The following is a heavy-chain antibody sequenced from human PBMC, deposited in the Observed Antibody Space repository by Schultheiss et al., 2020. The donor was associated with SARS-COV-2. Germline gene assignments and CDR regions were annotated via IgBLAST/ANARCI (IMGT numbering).Heavy chain of an antibody. CDR2: INPNSGGT. CDR3: ARDLSLYDSGMDV. V-gene: IGHV1-2*02. D-gene: IGHD3-22*01. Sequence: ASVKVSCKASGYTFTGYYMHWVRQAPGQWLEWMGWINPNSGGTNYAQKFQGRVTMTRDTSISTAYMELSRLRSDDTAVYYCARDLSLYDSGMDVWGQGTTVTVSS. J-gene: IGHJ6*02. CDR1: GYTFTGYY.